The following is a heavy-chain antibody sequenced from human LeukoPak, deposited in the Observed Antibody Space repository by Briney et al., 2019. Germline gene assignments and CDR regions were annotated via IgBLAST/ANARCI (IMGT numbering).Heavy chain of an antibody. D-gene: IGHD5-18*01. CDR2: ISGSGGST. J-gene: IGHJ4*02. CDR1: GFTFSSYS. Sequence: GGSLRLSCAASGFTFSSYSMNWVRQAPGKGLEWVSAISGSGGSTYYADSVKGRFTISRDNSKNTLYLQMNSLRAEDTAVYYCAKEDVGMYSYGLFDYWGQGTLVTVSS. V-gene: IGHV3-23*01. CDR3: AKEDVGMYSYGLFDY.